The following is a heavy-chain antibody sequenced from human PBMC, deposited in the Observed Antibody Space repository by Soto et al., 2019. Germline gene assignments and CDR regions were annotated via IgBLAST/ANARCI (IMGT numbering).Heavy chain of an antibody. Sequence: GGSLRLSCAASGFTFDDYGMSWVRQAPGKGLEWVSGINWNGGSTGYADSVKGRFTISRDKAKNSLYLQMNSLRAEDTALYHCARDRGGGVPVPHYYMDVWGKGTTVTVSS. CDR2: INWNGGST. J-gene: IGHJ6*03. CDR1: GFTFDDYG. CDR3: ARDRGGGVPVPHYYMDV. D-gene: IGHD2-2*01. V-gene: IGHV3-20*01.